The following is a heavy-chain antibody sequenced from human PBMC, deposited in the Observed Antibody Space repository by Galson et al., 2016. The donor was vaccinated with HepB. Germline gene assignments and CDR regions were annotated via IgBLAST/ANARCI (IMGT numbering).Heavy chain of an antibody. CDR3: ARADMFGYLDY. CDR1: GGSISSYY. CDR2: IFYTGSS. Sequence: SETLSLTCTVSGGSISSYYWSWIRQSPGKGLEWIGYIFYTGSSNYNPSLKSRVTISVDTSKNQFSLKLTSLTAADTAGYHCARADMFGYLDYWGQGTLVAVSS. V-gene: IGHV4-59*01. J-gene: IGHJ4*02. D-gene: IGHD3-3*02.